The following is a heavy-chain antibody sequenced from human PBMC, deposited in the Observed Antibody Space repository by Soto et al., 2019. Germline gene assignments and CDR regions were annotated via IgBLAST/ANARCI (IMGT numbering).Heavy chain of an antibody. Sequence: GASVKVSCKASGYTFTSYGISWVRQAPGQGLEWMGWISAYNGNTNYAQKLQGRVTMTTDTPTSTAYMELRSLRSDDTAVYYCARDRIGYSYGYRFRWFDPWGQGTLVTVSS. D-gene: IGHD5-18*01. CDR2: ISAYNGNT. J-gene: IGHJ5*02. CDR3: ARDRIGYSYGYRFRWFDP. CDR1: GYTFTSYG. V-gene: IGHV1-18*04.